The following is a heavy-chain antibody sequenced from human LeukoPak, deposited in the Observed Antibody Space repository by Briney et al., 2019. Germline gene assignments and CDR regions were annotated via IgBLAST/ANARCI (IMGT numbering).Heavy chain of an antibody. J-gene: IGHJ4*02. V-gene: IGHV4-34*01. CDR2: INHSGST. CDR3: ARGSSDRTVTTLAYYFDY. CDR1: GGSFSGYY. Sequence: SETLSLTCAVYGGSFSGYYWSWIRQPPGKGLEWIGEINHSGSTNYNPSLKSRVTISVDTSKNQFSLKLSSVTAADTAVYYCARGSSDRTVTTLAYYFDYWGQGTLVTASS. D-gene: IGHD4-17*01.